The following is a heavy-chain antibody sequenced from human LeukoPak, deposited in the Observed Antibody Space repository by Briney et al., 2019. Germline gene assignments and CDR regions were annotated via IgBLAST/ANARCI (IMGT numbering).Heavy chain of an antibody. CDR1: GYTFTSSY. J-gene: IGHJ3*02. V-gene: IGHV1-46*01. D-gene: IGHD2-15*01. Sequence: AASVKLSCKASGYTFTSSYIHWVRQAPGQGLEWMGKINPSGGSTNYAQKSQGRVTMTRDTSTSTVYLELSSLRSDDTAVYYCARGGSIAVVVAPAPNPFDIWGQGTLVTVSS. CDR2: INPSGGST. CDR3: ARGGSIAVVVAPAPNPFDI.